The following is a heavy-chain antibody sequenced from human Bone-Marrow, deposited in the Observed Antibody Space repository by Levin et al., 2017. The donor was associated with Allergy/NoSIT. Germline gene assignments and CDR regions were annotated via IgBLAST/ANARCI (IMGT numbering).Heavy chain of an antibody. J-gene: IGHJ4*02. V-gene: IGHV3-33*01. CDR1: GFTFSSYG. Sequence: GESLKISCAASGFTFSSYGMHWVRQAPGKGLEWVAVIWYDGSNKYYADSVKGRFTISRDNSKNTLYLQMNSLRAEDTAVYYCAREALRRDGYTFSFDYWGQGTLVTVSS. CDR3: AREALRRDGYTFSFDY. CDR2: IWYDGSNK. D-gene: IGHD5-24*01.